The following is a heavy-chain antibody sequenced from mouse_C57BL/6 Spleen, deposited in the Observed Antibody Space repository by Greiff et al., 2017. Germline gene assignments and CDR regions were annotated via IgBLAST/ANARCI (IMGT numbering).Heavy chain of an antibody. CDR1: GYSFTGYY. Sequence: VQLQQSGPELVKPGASVKISCKASGYSFTGYYMNWVKQSPEKSLEWIGEINPSTGGTTYNQKFKAKATLTVDKSSSTAYMQLKSLTSEDSAVYYCAREEGSPWYFDVWGTGTTVTVSS. CDR3: AREEGSPWYFDV. J-gene: IGHJ1*03. V-gene: IGHV1-42*01. CDR2: INPSTGGT.